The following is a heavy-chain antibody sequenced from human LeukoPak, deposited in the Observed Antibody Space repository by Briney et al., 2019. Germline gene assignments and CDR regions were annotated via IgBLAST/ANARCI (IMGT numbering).Heavy chain of an antibody. CDR1: GYTFTSYD. V-gene: IGHV1-8*01. J-gene: IGHJ6*03. Sequence: ASVKVSCKASGYTFTSYDINWVRQATGQGLEWMGWMNPNSGNTGYAQKFQGRVTMTRNTSISTAYMELSSLRSEDTAVYYCARDGSGSHYYYYYYYMDVWGKGATVTVSS. CDR3: ARDGSGSHYYYYYYYMDV. CDR2: MNPNSGNT. D-gene: IGHD1-26*01.